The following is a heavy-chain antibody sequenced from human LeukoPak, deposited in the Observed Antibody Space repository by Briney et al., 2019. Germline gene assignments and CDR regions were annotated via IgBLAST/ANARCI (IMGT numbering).Heavy chain of an antibody. Sequence: GGSLRLSCAASGFTFSSYWMSWVRQAPGKGLEWVANIKQDGSEKYYVDSVKGRFTISRDNAKNSLYLQMNSPRAEDTAVYYCARDQLEDIVVVPAATDYWGQGTLVTVSS. J-gene: IGHJ4*02. CDR2: IKQDGSEK. CDR3: ARDQLEDIVVVPAATDY. CDR1: GFTFSSYW. V-gene: IGHV3-7*01. D-gene: IGHD2-2*01.